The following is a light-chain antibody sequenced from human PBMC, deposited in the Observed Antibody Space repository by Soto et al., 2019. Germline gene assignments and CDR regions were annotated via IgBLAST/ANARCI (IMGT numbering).Light chain of an antibody. Sequence: EIVLTQSPGTLSLSPGERATLSCRASQSVSSSYLAWYQQKPGQAPRLLIYGASSRATGIPDRFSGSGSGTDSTLTIGRLEPEDFAVYYCQQYGSSHRTFGQGTKV. CDR2: GAS. J-gene: IGKJ1*01. CDR1: QSVSSSY. V-gene: IGKV3-20*01. CDR3: QQYGSSHRT.